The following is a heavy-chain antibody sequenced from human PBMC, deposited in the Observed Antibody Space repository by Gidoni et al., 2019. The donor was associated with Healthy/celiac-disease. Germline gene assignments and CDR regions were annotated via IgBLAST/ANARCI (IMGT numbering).Heavy chain of an antibody. CDR3: ASHYGGNSVTVFDY. CDR1: GFTVSINY. J-gene: IGHJ4*02. D-gene: IGHD4-17*01. CDR2: IYSGGST. V-gene: IGHV3-66*04. Sequence: EVQLVESGGGLVQPGGSLRLSCAASGFTVSINYMSWVRQAPGKGLEWVSVIYSGGSTYYADSVKGRFTISRDNSKNTLYLQMNSLRAEDTAVYYCASHYGGNSVTVFDYWGQGTLVTVSS.